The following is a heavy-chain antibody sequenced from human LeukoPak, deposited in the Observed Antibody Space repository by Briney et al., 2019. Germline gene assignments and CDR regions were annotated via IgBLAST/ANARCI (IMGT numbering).Heavy chain of an antibody. CDR1: GFTFDDYA. V-gene: IGHV3-43*02. Sequence: GGSLRLSCAASGFTFDDYAMHWGRQGPRQGLEWVSLMSGDGGGTYYVDTVKGRFTISRDNSKNSLYLQMKSLRTEDTALYYCAKDMEEYYYDSSGYRSWGYFDYWGQGTLVTISS. CDR3: AKDMEEYYYDSSGYRSWGYFDY. J-gene: IGHJ4*02. CDR2: MSGDGGGT. D-gene: IGHD3-22*01.